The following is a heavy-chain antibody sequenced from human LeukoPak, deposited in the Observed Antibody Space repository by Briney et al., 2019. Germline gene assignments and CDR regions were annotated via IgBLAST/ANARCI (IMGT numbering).Heavy chain of an antibody. Sequence: PGGSLRLSCAAAGFTFSSYAMSWVRQAPGKGLEWVSAISGSGGSTYYADSVKGRFTISRDNSKNTLYLQMNSLGAEDTAVYYCAKVKAYCGGDCQYYFDYWGQGTLVTVSS. CDR2: ISGSGGST. CDR3: AKVKAYCGGDCQYYFDY. D-gene: IGHD2-21*02. V-gene: IGHV3-23*01. J-gene: IGHJ4*02. CDR1: GFTFSSYA.